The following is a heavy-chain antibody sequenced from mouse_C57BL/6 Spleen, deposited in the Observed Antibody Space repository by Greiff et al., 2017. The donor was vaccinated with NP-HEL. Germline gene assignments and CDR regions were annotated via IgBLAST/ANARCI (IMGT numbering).Heavy chain of an antibody. CDR1: GYTFTSYW. CDR2: IYPGSGST. Sequence: QVQLQQPGAELVKPGASVKMSCKASGYTFTSYWITWVKQRPGQGLEWIGDIYPGSGSTNYNEKFKSKATLTVDTSSSTAYMQLSSLTSEDSAVYYCARKGGYDGYPAWFAYWGQGTLVTVSA. V-gene: IGHV1-55*01. D-gene: IGHD2-3*01. CDR3: ARKGGYDGYPAWFAY. J-gene: IGHJ3*01.